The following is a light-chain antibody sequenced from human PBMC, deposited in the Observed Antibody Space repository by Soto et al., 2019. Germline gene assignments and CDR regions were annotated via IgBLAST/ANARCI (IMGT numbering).Light chain of an antibody. V-gene: IGKV3-15*01. CDR1: QSVSSN. CDR2: GAS. J-gene: IGKJ2*01. Sequence: EIVMTQSPATLSVSPGERATLSCRASQSVSSNLSGYQQKPGQAPRLLIYGASTRATDIPARFSGSGSGTEFTLTISSLQSEDFAVYYCQKYNSWPPYTFGQGTKLEIK. CDR3: QKYNSWPPYT.